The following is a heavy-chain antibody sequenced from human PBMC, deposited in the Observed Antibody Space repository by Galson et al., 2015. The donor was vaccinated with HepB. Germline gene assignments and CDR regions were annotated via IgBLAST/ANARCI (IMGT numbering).Heavy chain of an antibody. Sequence: SLRLSCAASGFTVSTNYMAWVRQAPGKGLEWVSLIYSGGSAYYADSVKGRFTISRDNSKNTLYLQMSSLRVEDTAVYYCARGYCSGNSCYPADRWGQGTLVTVSS. J-gene: IGHJ4*02. CDR2: IYSGGSA. D-gene: IGHD2-15*01. V-gene: IGHV3-53*01. CDR3: ARGYCSGNSCYPADR. CDR1: GFTVSTNY.